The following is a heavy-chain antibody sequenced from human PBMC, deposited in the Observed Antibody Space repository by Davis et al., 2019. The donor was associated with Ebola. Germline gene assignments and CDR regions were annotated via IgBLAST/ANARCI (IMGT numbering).Heavy chain of an antibody. Sequence: GESLKISCAASGFTFSGHWMHWVRQAPGKGLVWVSQIKSDGSSATYADSVKGRFTVSRDNSKNTLYLQMNNLRAEDTAVYYCAKDYSNNWSNYFDSWGQGTLVTVSS. V-gene: IGHV3-74*01. J-gene: IGHJ4*01. D-gene: IGHD6-13*01. CDR1: GFTFSGHW. CDR2: IKSDGSSA. CDR3: AKDYSNNWSNYFDS.